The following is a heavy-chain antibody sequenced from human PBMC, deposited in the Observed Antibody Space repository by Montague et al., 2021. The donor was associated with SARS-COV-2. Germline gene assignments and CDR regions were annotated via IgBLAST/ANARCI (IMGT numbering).Heavy chain of an antibody. D-gene: IGHD3-22*01. V-gene: IGHV4-4*02. J-gene: IGHJ4*02. CDR2: INHRGST. CDR3: ARGRQHINMVVVVVTGGEYYFDF. CDR1: GGSISSSNW. Sequence: LSLTCAVSGGSISSSNWWSWVRQPPGKGLEWIGEINHRGSTNYNPSLKSRVTISVDTSKNQFSLKMTSVTAADTAVYYCARGRQHINMVVVVVTGGEYYFDFWGQGTLVAVSS.